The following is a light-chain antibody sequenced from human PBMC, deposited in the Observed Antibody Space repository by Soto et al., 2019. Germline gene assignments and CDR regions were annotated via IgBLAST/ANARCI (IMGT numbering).Light chain of an antibody. CDR1: QSFRGL. Sequence: EVVVTQSPVTLSLSPGETATLSCRASQSFRGLLAWYQQKPGQAPRLLIYDAYNRATGIPPRFSGSGSGTDFTLTISSLEPEDSAVYYCQQRHMWPITFGQGTRLEI. CDR3: QQRHMWPIT. J-gene: IGKJ5*01. CDR2: DAY. V-gene: IGKV3-11*01.